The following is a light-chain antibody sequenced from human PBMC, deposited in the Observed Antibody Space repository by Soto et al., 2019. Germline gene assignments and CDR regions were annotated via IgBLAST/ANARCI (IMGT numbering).Light chain of an antibody. Sequence: QSVLTQPPPVSGAPGQRVTISCTGSNSNIGAIYNVNWYQQRPGTAPKLLIYANSNRPSGVPDRFSGSKSGTSASLAITGLQAEDEADYYCQSYDSSLSGSVFGGGTKLTVL. CDR2: ANS. V-gene: IGLV1-40*01. CDR3: QSYDSSLSGSV. J-gene: IGLJ2*01. CDR1: NSNIGAIYN.